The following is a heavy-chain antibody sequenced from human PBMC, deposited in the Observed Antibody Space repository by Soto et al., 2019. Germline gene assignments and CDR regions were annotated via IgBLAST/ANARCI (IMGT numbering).Heavy chain of an antibody. CDR3: ARDQISGSAFDI. CDR2: IYHSEST. D-gene: IGHD6-19*01. V-gene: IGHV4-4*02. J-gene: IGHJ3*02. CDR1: GGSISTTNW. Sequence: QVQLQESGPGLVKPSGTLSLTCAVSGGSISTTNWWSWVRQTPGKGLEWIGEIYHSESTNYNPSLTSRVTMSVDKSKNQFSLKLSSVTAADTAVYYCARDQISGSAFDIWGQGTMVTVSS.